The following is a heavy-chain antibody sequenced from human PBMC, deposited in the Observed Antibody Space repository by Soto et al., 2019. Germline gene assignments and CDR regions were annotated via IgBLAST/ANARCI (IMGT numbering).Heavy chain of an antibody. J-gene: IGHJ6*02. CDR3: ARGGYYFYYGMDV. CDR2: IYYSGST. CDR1: GGSISSGGYY. D-gene: IGHD3-10*01. Sequence: SETLSLTCTVSGGSISSGGYYWSWIRQHPGKGLEWIGYIYYSGSTSYNPSLKSRLTISMDTSKSQFSLKLSSVTAADTAVYYCARGGYYFYYGMDVWGQGTTVTVSS. V-gene: IGHV4-31*03.